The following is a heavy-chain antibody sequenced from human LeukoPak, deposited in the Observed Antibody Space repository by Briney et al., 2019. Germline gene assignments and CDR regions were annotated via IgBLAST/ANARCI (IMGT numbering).Heavy chain of an antibody. CDR3: ARVAGYSYAIL. J-gene: IGHJ4*02. Sequence: SETLSLTCTVSGGSISSNSYYWGWLRQPPGKGLEWIGNIYYSGSTYYNPSLKSRVTISVDTAKNQFSLKLSSVTAADTAVYYCARVAGYSYAILWGQGTLVTVSS. D-gene: IGHD5-18*01. CDR2: IYYSGST. CDR1: GGSISSNSYY. V-gene: IGHV4-39*07.